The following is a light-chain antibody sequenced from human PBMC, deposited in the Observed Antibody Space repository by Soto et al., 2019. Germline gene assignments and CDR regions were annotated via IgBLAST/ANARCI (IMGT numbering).Light chain of an antibody. CDR2: KAS. CDR1: QSISSW. Sequence: IQMTQAPSTLSPSVGDSVTITCRASQSISSWLAWYQQKPGKAPKLLIYKASSLESGVPSRFSGSGSGTEFTLTISSLQPDDFATYYCQHYNSSPWTFGQGTKV. V-gene: IGKV1-5*03. J-gene: IGKJ1*01. CDR3: QHYNSSPWT.